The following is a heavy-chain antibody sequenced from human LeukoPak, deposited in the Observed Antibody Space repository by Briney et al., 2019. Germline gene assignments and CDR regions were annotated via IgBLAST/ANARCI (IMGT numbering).Heavy chain of an antibody. CDR3: AGNYGPYYFDY. CDR2: ISGSGDNT. D-gene: IGHD3-10*01. CDR1: GFTFSNYA. Sequence: GGSLRLSCAASGFTFSNYAMSWVRQAPGKGLEWVSAISGSGDNTFYADSVKGRFTISRDNSKNTLYLQMNSLRAEDTAVYYCAGNYGPYYFDYWGQGTLVTVSS. V-gene: IGHV3-23*01. J-gene: IGHJ4*02.